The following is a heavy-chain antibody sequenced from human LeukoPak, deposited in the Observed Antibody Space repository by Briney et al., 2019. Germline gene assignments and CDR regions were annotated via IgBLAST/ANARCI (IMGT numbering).Heavy chain of an antibody. Sequence: PSETLSLTCTVSGGAISGYYWSWIRQPAGKGLEWLGRVYSSGSTKYNPSLESRVTMSVDTSKNQFSLKLNFVTAADTAVYYCARIGSGYDFFDYWGQGTLVTVSS. CDR2: VYSSGST. CDR3: ARIGSGYDFFDY. CDR1: GGAISGYY. D-gene: IGHD3/OR15-3a*01. V-gene: IGHV4-4*07. J-gene: IGHJ4*02.